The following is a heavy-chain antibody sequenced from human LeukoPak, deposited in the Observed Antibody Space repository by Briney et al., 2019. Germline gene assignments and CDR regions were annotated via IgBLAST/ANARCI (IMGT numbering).Heavy chain of an antibody. V-gene: IGHV3-15*01. CDR1: GFTFSNAW. J-gene: IGHJ4*02. Sequence: GGSLRLSCAASGFTFSNAWMSWVRQAPGKGLEWVGRIKSKTDGGTTDYAAPVKGRFTISRDDSKNTLYLQMSSLKTEDTAVYYCTTEPYYYDSSGYLLSFDYWGQGTLVTVSS. CDR2: IKSKTDGGTT. CDR3: TTEPYYYDSSGYLLSFDY. D-gene: IGHD3-22*01.